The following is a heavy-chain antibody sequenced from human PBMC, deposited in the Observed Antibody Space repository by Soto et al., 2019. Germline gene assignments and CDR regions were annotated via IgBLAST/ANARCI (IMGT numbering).Heavy chain of an antibody. CDR3: ARGVSYYYGSEPFFDY. CDR2: INPNSGGT. CDR1: GYTFTGYY. Sequence: ASVKVSCKASGYTFTGYYMHWVRQAPGQGHEWMGWINPNSGGTNYAQKFQGWVTMTRDTSISTAYMELSRLRSDDTAVYYCARGVSYYYGSEPFFDYWGQGPLVTVSS. D-gene: IGHD3-10*01. V-gene: IGHV1-2*04. J-gene: IGHJ4*02.